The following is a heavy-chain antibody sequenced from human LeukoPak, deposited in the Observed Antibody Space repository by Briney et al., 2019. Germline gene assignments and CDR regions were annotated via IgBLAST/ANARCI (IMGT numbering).Heavy chain of an antibody. V-gene: IGHV3-30*02. D-gene: IGHD3-10*01. Sequence: PGGSLRLSCAASGFTFSSYGMHWVRQAPGKGLEWVAFIRYDGSNKYYADSVKGRFTISRDNSKNTLYLQMNSLRAEDTAVYYCAKDGRRGLLWFGEWGQGTPVTVSS. CDR1: GFTFSSYG. J-gene: IGHJ4*02. CDR2: IRYDGSNK. CDR3: AKDGRRGLLWFGE.